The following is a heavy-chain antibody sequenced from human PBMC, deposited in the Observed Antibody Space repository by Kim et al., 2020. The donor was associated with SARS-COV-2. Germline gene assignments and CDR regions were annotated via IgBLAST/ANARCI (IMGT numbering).Heavy chain of an antibody. D-gene: IGHD3-10*01. J-gene: IGHJ2*01. CDR1: GYTFTGYY. V-gene: IGHV1-2*06. CDR2: INPNSGGT. CDR3: ARDPRLTYGSRRVAWYFDL. Sequence: ASVNVSCKASGYTFTGYYMHWVRQAPGQGLEWMGRINPNSGGTNYAQKFQGRVTMTRDTSISTAYMELSRLRSDDTAVYYCARDPRLTYGSRRVAWYFDLWGRGTLVTVSS.